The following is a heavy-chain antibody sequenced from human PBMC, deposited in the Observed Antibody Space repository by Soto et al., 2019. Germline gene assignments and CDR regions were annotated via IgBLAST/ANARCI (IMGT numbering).Heavy chain of an antibody. CDR1: GFTFSSYG. CDR3: AKDHWDIVVVVADTLPNQYGMDV. D-gene: IGHD2-15*01. V-gene: IGHV3-30*18. Sequence: PGGSLRLSCAASGFTFSSYGMHWVRQAPGKGLEWVAVISYDGSNKYYADSVKGRFTISRDNSKNTLYLQMNSLRAEDTAVYYCAKDHWDIVVVVADTLPNQYGMDVWGQGTTVTVSS. CDR2: ISYDGSNK. J-gene: IGHJ6*02.